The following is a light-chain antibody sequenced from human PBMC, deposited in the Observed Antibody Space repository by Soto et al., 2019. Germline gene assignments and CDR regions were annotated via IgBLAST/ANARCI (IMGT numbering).Light chain of an antibody. CDR2: DVT. CDR3: CSYAGNYFWV. Sequence: QSALTQPRSVSGSPGQSVTISCTGTSSDVGRYDYVSWYQQQSGKAPKLTIFDVTKRPSGVPDRFSASKSGNTASLTISGLQAEDVADYYCCSYAGNYFWVFGGGTMLTVL. J-gene: IGLJ3*02. CDR1: SSDVGRYDY. V-gene: IGLV2-11*01.